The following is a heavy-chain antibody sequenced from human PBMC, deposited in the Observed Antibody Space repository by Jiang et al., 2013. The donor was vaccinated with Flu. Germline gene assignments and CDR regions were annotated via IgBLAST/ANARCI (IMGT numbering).Heavy chain of an antibody. CDR1: GFSFSDHY. Sequence: QLVESGGGLVQPGGSLRLSCAASGFSFSDHYMDWVRQAPGKGLEWVGRSRNKANNFTTVYAPSVKGRFSISRDESNNALFLKMNSLKTEDTAVYYCTRGRQFGHWGQGTLVTVSS. CDR2: SRNKANNFTT. J-gene: IGHJ1*01. CDR3: TRGRQFGH. V-gene: IGHV3-72*01. D-gene: IGHD3-16*01.